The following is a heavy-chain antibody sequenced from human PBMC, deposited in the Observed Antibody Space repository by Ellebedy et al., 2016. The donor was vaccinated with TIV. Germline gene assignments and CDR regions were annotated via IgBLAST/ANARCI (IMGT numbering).Heavy chain of an antibody. V-gene: IGHV3-23*01. CDR1: GFTFSSYA. J-gene: IGHJ4*02. D-gene: IGHD5-18*01. Sequence: GESLKISCAASGFTFSSYAMSWVRQAPGKGLEWVSGISGSGGSTYYADSVKGRFTISRDNSKSMVHLQMNSLRPEDTAVYYCAKDRTSGDGYWVFDQWGQGTLVTVSS. CDR2: ISGSGGST. CDR3: AKDRTSGDGYWVFDQ.